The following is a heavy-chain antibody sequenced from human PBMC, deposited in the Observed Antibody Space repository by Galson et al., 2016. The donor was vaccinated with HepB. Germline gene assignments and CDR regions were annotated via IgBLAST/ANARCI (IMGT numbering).Heavy chain of an antibody. J-gene: IGHJ4*02. V-gene: IGHV3-23*01. CDR3: ARYSNSWAPSDY. Sequence: SLRLSCAASGFTFSNYAMTWVRQAPGKGLEWVSGISGSGANTHYANAVKGRFTISRDNSNNTLYLQVNSLRAEDTALYFCARYSNSWAPSDYWGQGRLVTVSS. D-gene: IGHD6-13*01. CDR2: ISGSGANT. CDR1: GFTFSNYA.